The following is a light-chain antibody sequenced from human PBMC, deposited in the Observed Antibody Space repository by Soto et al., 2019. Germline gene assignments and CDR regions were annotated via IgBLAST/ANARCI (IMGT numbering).Light chain of an antibody. CDR1: QSIISY. Sequence: DIQMTQSPSSLSASVGDRVTITCRASQSIISYLNWYQQKPGKAPELLIFAASNLQSGVPSRFSGSGSGTDFTLTISPLQPADFATYYCQQSHGTPRTFGGGTKVEIK. CDR3: QQSHGTPRT. V-gene: IGKV1-39*01. J-gene: IGKJ4*01. CDR2: AAS.